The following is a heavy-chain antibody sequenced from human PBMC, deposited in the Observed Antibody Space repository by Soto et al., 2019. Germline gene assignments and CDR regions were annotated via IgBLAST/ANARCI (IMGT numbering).Heavy chain of an antibody. D-gene: IGHD1-1*01. CDR1: GFPFSFYS. J-gene: IGHJ4*02. V-gene: IGHV3-48*02. CDR3: ARDGKGAAYTHGPYYFDY. Sequence: GGSLRLSCAASGFPFSFYSMNWVRQAPGKGLEWISYITSTSSAINYADSVRGRFTISRDNAMRSLFLHMNSLRDEDTAVYYCARDGKGAAYTHGPYYFDYWGQGALVTVS. CDR2: ITSTSSAI.